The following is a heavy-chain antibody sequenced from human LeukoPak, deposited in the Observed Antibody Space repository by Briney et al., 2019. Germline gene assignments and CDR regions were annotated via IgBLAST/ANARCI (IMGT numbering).Heavy chain of an antibody. V-gene: IGHV3-7*01. CDR3: ARDRIYYDSSGYSDY. CDR2: IKQDGSEK. J-gene: IGHJ4*02. CDR1: GFTFSSYW. Sequence: GGSLRLSCAASGFTFSSYWMSWVRQAPGKGLEWVANIKQDGSEKYYVDSVKGRFTISRDNAKNSLYLQMNSLRAEDTAVYYCARDRIYYDSSGYSDYWGLGTLVTVSS. D-gene: IGHD3-22*01.